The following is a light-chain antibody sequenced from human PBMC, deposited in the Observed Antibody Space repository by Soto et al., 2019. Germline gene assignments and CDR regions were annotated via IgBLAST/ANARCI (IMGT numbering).Light chain of an antibody. J-gene: IGKJ1*01. CDR1: QSVSSN. Sequence: EIVMTQSPATLSVSPGESATLSCRASQSVSSNLAWYQQKPGQAPRLLIYGSSTRATGIPARFSGSGSGREFTLTISSLQSEDFAVYFCQQYNKWPTWTFGQGTK. V-gene: IGKV3-15*01. CDR2: GSS. CDR3: QQYNKWPTWT.